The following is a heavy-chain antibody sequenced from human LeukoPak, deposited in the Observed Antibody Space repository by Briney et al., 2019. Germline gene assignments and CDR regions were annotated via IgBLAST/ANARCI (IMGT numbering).Heavy chain of an antibody. D-gene: IGHD2-2*01. CDR1: GFTFNSYN. J-gene: IGHJ3*02. V-gene: IGHV3-30*02. Sequence: GGCLRLSCAASGFTFNSYNMHWVRQAPGKGLEWVAFIRYDGSNKYYADSVKGRFTISRDNSKNTLYLQMSSLRAEDTAVYYCAKDQEGVAVVLLHDAFDIWGQGTMVTVSS. CDR3: AKDQEGVAVVLLHDAFDI. CDR2: IRYDGSNK.